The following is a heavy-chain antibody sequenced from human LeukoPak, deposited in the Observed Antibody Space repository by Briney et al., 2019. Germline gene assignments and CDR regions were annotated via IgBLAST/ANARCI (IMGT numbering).Heavy chain of an antibody. V-gene: IGHV4-4*02. CDR3: ARQGYYYDSSGYYPFDD. Sequence: PSGTLSLTCAVSGGSISSSNWWSWVRQPPGKGLEWIGEIYHSGSTNYNPSLKSRVTISVDKSKNQFSLKLSSATAADTAVYYCARQGYYYDSSGYYPFDDWGQGTLVTVSS. CDR2: IYHSGST. J-gene: IGHJ4*02. CDR1: GGSISSSNW. D-gene: IGHD3-22*01.